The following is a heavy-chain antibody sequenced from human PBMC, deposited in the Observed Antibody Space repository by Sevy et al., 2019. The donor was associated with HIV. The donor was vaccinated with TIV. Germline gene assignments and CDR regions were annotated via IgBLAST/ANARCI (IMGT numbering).Heavy chain of an antibody. CDR3: ARRRGVVVPAAMDWFDP. CDR2: IKQEGSEK. J-gene: IGHJ5*02. D-gene: IGHD2-2*01. V-gene: IGHV3-7*03. Sequence: GGSLRLSCAASGFTFSSYWMSWVRQAPGKGLEWVANIKQEGSEKYYVDSVKGRFTISRDNAKNALYLQMNSLRAEDTAVYYCARRRGVVVPAAMDWFDPWGQGTLVTVSS. CDR1: GFTFSSYW.